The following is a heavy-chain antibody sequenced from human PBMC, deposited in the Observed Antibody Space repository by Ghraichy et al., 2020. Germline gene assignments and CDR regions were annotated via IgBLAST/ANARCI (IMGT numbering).Heavy chain of an antibody. D-gene: IGHD3-3*01. Sequence: GGSLRLSCAASGFTLDGYTMHWVRQAPGKGLEWVSLISWDGFRTYYIDSVKGRFTISRDNSKNSLYLQMNSLRTEDTALYYCAKDKFGKRYVTPFDYWGQGTLVTVSS. V-gene: IGHV3-43*01. CDR1: GFTLDGYT. CDR3: AKDKFGKRYVTPFDY. J-gene: IGHJ4*02. CDR2: ISWDGFRT.